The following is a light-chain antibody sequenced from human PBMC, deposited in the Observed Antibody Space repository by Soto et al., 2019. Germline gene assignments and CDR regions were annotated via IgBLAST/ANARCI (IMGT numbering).Light chain of an antibody. Sequence: EIVMTQSPATLSVSPGARVPLSCRASQSISTNLAWYRQKPGQPPRLLIYGASTRATGVPARFSGSRSGPEFTLTINSLQSEDFAIYYCQPYNNWPLTFGGGTKVDIK. J-gene: IGKJ4*01. CDR3: QPYNNWPLT. V-gene: IGKV3-15*01. CDR1: QSISTN. CDR2: GAS.